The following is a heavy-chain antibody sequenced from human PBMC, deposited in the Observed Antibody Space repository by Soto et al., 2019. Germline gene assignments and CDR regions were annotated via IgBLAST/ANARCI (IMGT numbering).Heavy chain of an antibody. D-gene: IGHD2-21*02. CDR1: GYSFTSYW. CDR2: IYLGDSDT. V-gene: IGHV5-51*01. J-gene: IGHJ6*02. CDR3: ARHLTYCGGDCYSGNYYYGMDV. Sequence: PGESLKISCKGSGYSFTSYWIGWVRQMPGKGLEWMGIIYLGDSDTRYSPSFQGQVTISADKSISTAYLQWSSLKASDTAMYYCARHLTYCGGDCYSGNYYYGMDVWGQGTTVTVSS.